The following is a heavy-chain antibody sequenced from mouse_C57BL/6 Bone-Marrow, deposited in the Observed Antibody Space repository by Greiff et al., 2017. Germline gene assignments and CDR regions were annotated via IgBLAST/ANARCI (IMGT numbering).Heavy chain of an antibody. CDR1: GYTFTSYW. V-gene: IGHV1-7*01. CDR3: ARWGLRRRKAAGYFDY. CDR2: INPSSGYT. Sequence: VQLQQSGAELAKPGASVKLSCKASGYTFTSYWMHWVKQRPGQGLEWIGYINPSSGYTKYNQKFKDKATLTADKSSSTAYMQLSSLTSEDSAVYYCARWGLRRRKAAGYFDYWGQGTTLTVSS. D-gene: IGHD2-2*01. J-gene: IGHJ2*01.